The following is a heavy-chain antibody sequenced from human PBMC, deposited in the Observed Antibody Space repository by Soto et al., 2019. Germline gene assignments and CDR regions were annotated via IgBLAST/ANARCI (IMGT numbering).Heavy chain of an antibody. Sequence: GGSLRLSCAASGFTFSSYSMNWVRQAPGKGLEWVSYITRGSSTIFYADSVKGRFTISRDNAKNSLYLQMNSLREEDTAVYYCARDWPAGYGDFDYWGQGTLVTVSS. J-gene: IGHJ4*02. CDR2: ITRGSSTI. V-gene: IGHV3-48*02. CDR1: GFTFSSYS. D-gene: IGHD3-10*01. CDR3: ARDWPAGYGDFDY.